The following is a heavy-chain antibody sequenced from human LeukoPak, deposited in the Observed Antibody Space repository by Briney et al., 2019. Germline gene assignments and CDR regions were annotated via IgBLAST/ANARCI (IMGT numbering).Heavy chain of an antibody. CDR2: MNPNSGNT. J-gene: IGHJ4*02. CDR3: ARGLGDFWSRWRVIDY. Sequence: ASVKVSCKASGYTFTSYDINWVRQATGQGLEWMGWMNPNSGNTGYAQKFQGRVTMTRNTSISTAYMELSSLRSEDTAVYYCARGLGDFWSRWRVIDYWGQGTLVTVSS. V-gene: IGHV1-8*01. CDR1: GYTFTSYD. D-gene: IGHD3-3*01.